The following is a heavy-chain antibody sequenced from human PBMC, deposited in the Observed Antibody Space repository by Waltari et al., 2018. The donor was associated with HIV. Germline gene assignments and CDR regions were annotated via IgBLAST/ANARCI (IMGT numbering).Heavy chain of an antibody. CDR2: IYYRRST. J-gene: IGHJ2*01. V-gene: IGHV4-39*01. CDR3: ARHPYYDSSGDYLRWYFDL. Sequence: QLQLQESGPGLVKASETLYLTCPVTVGPISSSSYYWGWCRLPPGKGLVWLGSIYYRRSTYSHPPLNSRVTISVNKSKNQFSLKLISVTAADTAVYYCARHPYYDSSGDYLRWYFDLWGRGTLVTVSS. CDR1: VGPISSSSYY. D-gene: IGHD3-22*01.